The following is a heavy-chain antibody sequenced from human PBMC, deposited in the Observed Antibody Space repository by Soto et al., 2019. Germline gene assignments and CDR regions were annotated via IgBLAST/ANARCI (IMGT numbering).Heavy chain of an antibody. CDR3: ARDSTTFLYYFDY. J-gene: IGHJ4*02. CDR1: GYTFTSYA. CDR2: INAGNGNT. D-gene: IGHD3-16*01. Sequence: ASVKVSCKASGYTFTSYAMHWVRQAPGQRLEWMGWINAGNGNTKYSQKFQGRVTITRDTSASTAYMELSSLRSEDTAVYYCARDSTTFLYYFDYWGQGTLVTVSS. V-gene: IGHV1-3*01.